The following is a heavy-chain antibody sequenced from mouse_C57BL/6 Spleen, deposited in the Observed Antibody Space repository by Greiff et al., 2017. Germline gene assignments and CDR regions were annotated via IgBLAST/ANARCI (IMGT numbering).Heavy chain of an antibody. CDR1: GYSITSGYY. J-gene: IGHJ3*01. D-gene: IGHD2-4*01. CDR3: AREGYDYAWFAY. Sequence: EVKVEESGPGLVKPSQSLSLTCSVTGYSITSGYYWNWIRQFPGNKLEWMGYISYDGSNNYNPSLKNRISITRDTSKNQFFLKLNSVTTEDTATHYCAREGYDYAWFAYWGQGTLVTVSA. CDR2: ISYDGSN. V-gene: IGHV3-6*01.